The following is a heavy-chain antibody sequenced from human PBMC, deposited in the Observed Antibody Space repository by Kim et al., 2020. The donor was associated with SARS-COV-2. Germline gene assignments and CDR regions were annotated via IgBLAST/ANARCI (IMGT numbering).Heavy chain of an antibody. Sequence: GGSLRLSCAASGFTFSSYSMNWVRQAPGKGLEWVSSISSSSSYIYYADSVKGRFTISRDNAKNSLYLQMNSLRAEDTAVYYCARDDCSSTSCYHPGLGYMDVWGKGTTVTVSS. D-gene: IGHD2-2*01. CDR3: ARDDCSSTSCYHPGLGYMDV. V-gene: IGHV3-21*01. CDR2: ISSSSSYI. J-gene: IGHJ6*03. CDR1: GFTFSSYS.